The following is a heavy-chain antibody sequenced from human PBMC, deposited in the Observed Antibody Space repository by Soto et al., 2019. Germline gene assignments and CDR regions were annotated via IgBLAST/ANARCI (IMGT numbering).Heavy chain of an antibody. V-gene: IGHV4-59*11. CDR1: GGSISSHY. CDR3: AREVWVAGLLYYFDF. Sequence: SETLSLTCIVSGGSISSHYWSWIRQPPGKGLEWIGYIYSSGSTNYNPSLKSRVIISIDTSKNHFSLDLISVTASDTAIYYCAREVWVAGLLYYFDFWGQGTLVTVSS. J-gene: IGHJ4*02. D-gene: IGHD6-19*01. CDR2: IYSSGST.